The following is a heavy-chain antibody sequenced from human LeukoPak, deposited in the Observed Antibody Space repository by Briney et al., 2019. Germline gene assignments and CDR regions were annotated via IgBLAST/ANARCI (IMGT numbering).Heavy chain of an antibody. CDR1: GFTFSSYA. Sequence: GGSLRLSCAASGFTFSSYAMSWVRQAAGKGLEWVANIKQDGGGKNYVDTVKGRFTITRDNATNTLYMQMNSLRAEDTAVYYCARVAQGYYYGAGSYSFYAFDIWGQGTMVTVSS. J-gene: IGHJ3*02. D-gene: IGHD3-10*01. V-gene: IGHV3-7*01. CDR3: ARVAQGYYYGAGSYSFYAFDI. CDR2: IKQDGGGK.